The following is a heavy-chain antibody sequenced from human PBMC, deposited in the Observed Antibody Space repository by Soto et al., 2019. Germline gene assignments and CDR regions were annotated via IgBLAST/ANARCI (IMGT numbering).Heavy chain of an antibody. V-gene: IGHV4-31*03. CDR1: GGSISSGGYY. CDR3: ATLYMVRGVSTFDY. D-gene: IGHD3-10*01. Sequence: QVQLQESGPGLVKPSQTLSLTCTVSGGSISSGGYYWSWIRQHPGKGLEWIGYIYYTGSTYYNPSLKSRVTISVDTSKTQFSLKLSSVTAADTAVYYCATLYMVRGVSTFDYWGQGTLVTVSS. CDR2: IYYTGST. J-gene: IGHJ4*02.